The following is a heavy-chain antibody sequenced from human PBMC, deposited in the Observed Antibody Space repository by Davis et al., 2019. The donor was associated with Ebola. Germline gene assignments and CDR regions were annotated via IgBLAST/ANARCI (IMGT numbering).Heavy chain of an antibody. CDR1: GFTFSSYW. Sequence: PGGSLRLSCAASGFTFSSYWMHWVRQAPGKGLVWVSRINGDGSSTGYADSVEGRFTISRDNAKNTVYLQMDSLRAEDTAVYFCARGQFFWSSNLDCWGQGSLVNVSS. J-gene: IGHJ4*02. CDR2: INGDGSST. V-gene: IGHV3-74*01. D-gene: IGHD3-3*01. CDR3: ARGQFFWSSNLDC.